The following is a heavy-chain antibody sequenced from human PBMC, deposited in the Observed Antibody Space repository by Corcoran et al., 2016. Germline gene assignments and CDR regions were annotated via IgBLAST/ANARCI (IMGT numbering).Heavy chain of an antibody. CDR2: IKSKTDGGTT. Sequence: EVQLVESGGGLVKPGGSLRLSCAASGFTFSNAWMNWVRQAPVKGLAWVGRIKSKTDGGTTDYAAPVKGIFTISRDDSKNTLYLQMNSLKNEDTALYYCTTVTTPFWYYYYGMDVWGQGTTVTVSS. J-gene: IGHJ6*02. CDR3: TTVTTPFWYYYYGMDV. CDR1: GFTFSNAW. V-gene: IGHV3-15*07. D-gene: IGHD4-4*01.